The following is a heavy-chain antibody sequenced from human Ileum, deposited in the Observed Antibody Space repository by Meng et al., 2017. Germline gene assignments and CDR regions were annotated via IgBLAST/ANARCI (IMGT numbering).Heavy chain of an antibody. CDR1: GFTFSSYA. CDR3: AKTGQLDS. Sequence: EVQLLESGGGLVQPGGSLRLSCVASGFTFSSYAMSWVRRTPGKGLGWVSSIGGSGAPTYYADSVKGLFIISRDNSKNTIFLQMNSLRAEDTAVYYCAKTGQLDSWGQGTLVTVSS. CDR2: IGGSGAPT. J-gene: IGHJ4*02. V-gene: IGHV3-23*01.